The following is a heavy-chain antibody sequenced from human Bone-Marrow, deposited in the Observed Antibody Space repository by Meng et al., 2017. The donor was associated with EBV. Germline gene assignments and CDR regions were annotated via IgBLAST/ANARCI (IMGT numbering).Heavy chain of an antibody. Sequence: QRHGGQCGAEVTKRGSSVQDSCKTSGGTFSRYAVGWVRQAPGQGLEWMGGLIPKSGVPYFARKFQGRLTITADESTSTHYMDLTSLRSDDTAVYYCASESGRGFTPDYWGRGTLVTVSS. J-gene: IGHJ4*02. V-gene: IGHV1-69*01. CDR3: ASESGRGFTPDY. D-gene: IGHD3-10*01. CDR1: GGTFSRYA. CDR2: LIPKSGVP.